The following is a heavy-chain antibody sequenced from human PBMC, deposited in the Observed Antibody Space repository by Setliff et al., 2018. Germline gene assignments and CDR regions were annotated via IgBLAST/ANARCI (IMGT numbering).Heavy chain of an antibody. Sequence: PSETLSLTCTVSGGSISSLSWWSWVRQPPGKGLEWIGEIYHDGNDKYTPSVHYSPSLKSRVTISIDKSNNQFSLKLTSMTAADTAVYYCAKGGGRYHSDSWGQGILVTVLL. CDR3: AKGGGRYHSDS. J-gene: IGHJ4*02. CDR2: IYHDGND. CDR1: GGSISSLSW. D-gene: IGHD1-1*01. V-gene: IGHV4-4*02.